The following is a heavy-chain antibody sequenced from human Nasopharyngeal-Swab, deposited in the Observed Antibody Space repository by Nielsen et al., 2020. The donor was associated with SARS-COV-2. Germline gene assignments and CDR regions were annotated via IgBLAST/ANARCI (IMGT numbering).Heavy chain of an antibody. D-gene: IGHD3-22*01. V-gene: IGHV3-9*01. Sequence: SLKISCAASGFTFDDYAMHWVRQAPGKGLEWVSGISWNSGSIGYADSVKGRFTISRDNAKNSLYLQMNSLRAVDTALYYCARDGPNLYYDSSGPITFVFDPWGQGTLVTVSS. CDR2: ISWNSGSI. J-gene: IGHJ5*02. CDR3: ARDGPNLYYDSSGPITFVFDP. CDR1: GFTFDDYA.